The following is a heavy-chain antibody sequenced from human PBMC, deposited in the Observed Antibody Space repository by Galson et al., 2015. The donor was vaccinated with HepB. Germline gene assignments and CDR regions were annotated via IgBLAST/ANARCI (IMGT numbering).Heavy chain of an antibody. CDR1: GYIFTANY. CDR2: INPNSGGT. D-gene: IGHD3-22*01. V-gene: IGHV1-2*02. Sequence: SVKVSCKASGYIFTANYLHWVRQAPGQGLEWMGWINPNSGGTNYAQNFQGRVTMTRDTSISTAYMELSRLRSDDTAVYYCARLEYYYDSSGSDAFDIWGQGTMVTVSS. CDR3: ARLEYYYDSSGSDAFDI. J-gene: IGHJ3*02.